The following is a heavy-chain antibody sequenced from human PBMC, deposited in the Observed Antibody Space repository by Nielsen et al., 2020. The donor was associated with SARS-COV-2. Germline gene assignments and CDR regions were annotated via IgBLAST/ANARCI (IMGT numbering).Heavy chain of an antibody. J-gene: IGHJ4*02. CDR2: IDPSDSYT. CDR3: ARLEGEPYYYFDY. V-gene: IGHV5-10-1*01. D-gene: IGHD1-14*01. CDR1: GYSFTSYW. Sequence: GESLKISCKGSGYSFTSYWISWVRQMPGKGLEWMGRIDPSDSYTNYSPSSQGHVTISADKSISTAYLQWSSLKASDTAMYYCARLEGEPYYYFDYWGQGTLVTVSS.